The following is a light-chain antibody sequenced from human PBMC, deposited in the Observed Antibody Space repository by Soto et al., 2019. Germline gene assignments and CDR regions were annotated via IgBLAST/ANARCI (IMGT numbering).Light chain of an antibody. CDR2: VES. Sequence: EIVMTQSPATLSVSPGERSTLSCRASQSVGSKLAWYQQKPGQAPRLLIFVESTRATGIPARFSGSGYGTEFTLTISSLQSEDLAVYYCQQYNNRPTLTFGGGTKVEIK. CDR3: QQYNNRPTLT. CDR1: QSVGSK. V-gene: IGKV3-15*01. J-gene: IGKJ4*01.